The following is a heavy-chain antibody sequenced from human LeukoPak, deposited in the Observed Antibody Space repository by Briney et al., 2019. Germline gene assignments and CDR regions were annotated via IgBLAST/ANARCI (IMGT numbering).Heavy chain of an antibody. V-gene: IGHV3-48*02. D-gene: IGHD6-13*01. CDR2: ISSGSTTI. Sequence: PGGSLRLSCAASGFTFSSYNMNWVRQGPGKGLEWVSYISSGSTTIYYADSVQGRFTISRDNAKNSLYLQMNSLTDEDTAVYYCARVSYGSSWSDYWGQGTLVTASS. J-gene: IGHJ4*02. CDR3: ARVSYGSSWSDY. CDR1: GFTFSSYN.